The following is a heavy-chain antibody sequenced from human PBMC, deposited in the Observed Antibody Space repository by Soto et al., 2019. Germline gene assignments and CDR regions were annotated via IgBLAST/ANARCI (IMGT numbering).Heavy chain of an antibody. CDR2: TYYRSKWYN. CDR1: GDSVSSNSAA. J-gene: IGHJ5*02. D-gene: IGHD2-2*01. CDR3: ARGQYCISTSCYFWFDP. V-gene: IGHV6-1*01. Sequence: PSQTLSLTCAISGDSVSSNSAAWNWIRQSPSRGLEWLGRTYYRSKWYNDYAVSVKSRITINPDTSKNQFSLQLNSVTPEDTAVYYCARGQYCISTSCYFWFDPWGQGTQVTVSS.